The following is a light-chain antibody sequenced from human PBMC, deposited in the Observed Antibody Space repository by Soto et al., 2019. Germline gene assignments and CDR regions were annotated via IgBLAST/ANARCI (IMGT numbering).Light chain of an antibody. CDR2: GAS. CDR1: QSVSSY. CDR3: QQYNNWPLT. Sequence: EIVMTQSPATLSVSPGERATLSCRASQSVSSYLAWYQQKPGQAPRLLIYGASTRATGIPARFSGSGAGTEFTLTISSLQSEDFALYYCQQYNNWPLTFGGGTK. J-gene: IGKJ4*01. V-gene: IGKV3-15*01.